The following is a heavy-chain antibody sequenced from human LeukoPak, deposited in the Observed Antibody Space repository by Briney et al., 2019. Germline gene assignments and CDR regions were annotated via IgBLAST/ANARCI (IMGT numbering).Heavy chain of an antibody. D-gene: IGHD3-22*01. CDR1: GFSSTKYA. V-gene: IGHV4-39*07. Sequence: GSLRLSCAASGFSSTKYAMNWVRQAPGKGLEWIGSIYYSGSTYYNPSLKSRVTISVDTSKNQFSLKLSSVTAADTAVYYCARAYYYDSSGYYYFDYWGQGTLVTVSS. J-gene: IGHJ4*02. CDR2: IYYSGST. CDR3: ARAYYYDSSGYYYFDY.